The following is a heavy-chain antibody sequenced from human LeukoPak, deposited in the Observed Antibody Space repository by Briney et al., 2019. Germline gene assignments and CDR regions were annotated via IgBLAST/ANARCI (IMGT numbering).Heavy chain of an antibody. Sequence: PGGSLRLSCAASGFSFSSYEMNWVRQGPGKGLEWVPLISGDGHSTYYADSVKGRFTISRDNAKNSLYLQMNSLRAEDTAVYYCARDPSTDYGDPPDYWGQGTLVTVSS. CDR3: ARDPSTDYGDPPDY. CDR1: GFSFSSYE. D-gene: IGHD4-17*01. CDR2: ISGDGHST. J-gene: IGHJ4*02. V-gene: IGHV3-48*03.